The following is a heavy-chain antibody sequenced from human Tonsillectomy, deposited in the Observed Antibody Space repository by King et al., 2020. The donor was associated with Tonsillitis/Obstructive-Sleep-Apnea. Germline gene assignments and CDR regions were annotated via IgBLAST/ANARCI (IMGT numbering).Heavy chain of an antibody. V-gene: IGHV4-34*01. Sequence: VQLQQWGAGLLKPSETLSLTCAVYGGSFSGYYWNWIRQPPGKGLEWIGEINHSGSTNYNPSLKSRVTISVDTSKKRFSLQLRSVTAADTAVYYCARTYSGSYYFDYWGQGTLVTVSS. J-gene: IGHJ4*02. D-gene: IGHD1-26*01. CDR1: GGSFSGYY. CDR2: INHSGST. CDR3: ARTYSGSYYFDY.